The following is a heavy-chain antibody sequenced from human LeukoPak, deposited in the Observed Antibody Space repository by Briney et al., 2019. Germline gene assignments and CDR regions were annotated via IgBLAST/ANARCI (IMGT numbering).Heavy chain of an antibody. CDR1: GFIFRNNW. J-gene: IGHJ5*02. V-gene: IGHV3-30*18. Sequence: GGSLRLSCAAAGFIFRNNWMTWVRQAPGKGLEWVAVISYEGGTQHYADSVKGRFIISRDNPRNTLYLQMNILRTEDTAVYYCAKEGTPQVSTWYDLWGQGTQVIVSS. CDR2: ISYEGGTQ. CDR3: AKEGTPQVSTWYDL. D-gene: IGHD3-10*01.